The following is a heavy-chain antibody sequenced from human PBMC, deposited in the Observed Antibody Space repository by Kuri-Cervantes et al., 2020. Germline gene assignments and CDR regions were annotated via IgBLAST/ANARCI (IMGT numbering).Heavy chain of an antibody. CDR2: INHSGST. J-gene: IGHJ4*02. V-gene: IGHV4-4*02. CDR3: ASGLIITYYYGSGSYYFDY. Sequence: SETLSLTCSISGGSITTNDWWWTWVRQPPGKGLEWIGEINHSGSTNYNPSLKSRVTISVETSKNQFSLKLSSVTAADTAVYYCASGLIITYYYGSGSYYFDYWGQGALVTVSS. CDR1: GGSITTNDW. D-gene: IGHD3-10*01.